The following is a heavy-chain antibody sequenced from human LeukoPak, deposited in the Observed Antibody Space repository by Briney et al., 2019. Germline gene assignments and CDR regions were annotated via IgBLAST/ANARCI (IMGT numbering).Heavy chain of an antibody. CDR2: MNPNSGNT. J-gene: IGHJ4*02. V-gene: IGHV1-8*01. Sequence: GASVKVSCKASGYTFTSYDINWVRQATGQGLEWMGWMNPNSGNTGYAQKFQGRVTMTRNTSISTAYMELSSLRSEDTAVYYCARGGYYYDYVWGSYRLPNFDYWGQGTLVTVSS. CDR1: GYTFTSYD. CDR3: ARGGYYYDYVWGSYRLPNFDY. D-gene: IGHD3-16*02.